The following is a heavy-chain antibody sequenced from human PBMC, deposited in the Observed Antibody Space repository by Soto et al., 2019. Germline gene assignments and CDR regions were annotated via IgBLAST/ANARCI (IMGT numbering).Heavy chain of an antibody. J-gene: IGHJ4*02. Sequence: PGESLKISCKGSGYSFTSYWVGWVRQMPGKGLEWMGIIYPGDSDTRYSPSFQGQVTISADKSISTAYLQWSSLKASDTAMYYCARHLGSGYSYGDYFDYWGQGTLVTVSS. D-gene: IGHD5-18*01. CDR1: GYSFTSYW. V-gene: IGHV5-51*01. CDR2: IYPGDSDT. CDR3: ARHLGSGYSYGDYFDY.